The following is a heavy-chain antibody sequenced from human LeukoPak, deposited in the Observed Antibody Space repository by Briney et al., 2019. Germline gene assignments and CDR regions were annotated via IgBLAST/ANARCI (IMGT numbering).Heavy chain of an antibody. V-gene: IGHV4-4*02. J-gene: IGHJ4*02. D-gene: IGHD3-9*01. CDR2: IHDTGST. CDR3: ATYYDILSGYTFDY. CDR1: GGSISRSNW. Sequence: PSGTLSLTCTVSGGSISRSNWWSWVRQPPGKGLEWIGEIHDTGSTNYNPPLKSRETMSLDKSKNQFSLNLNSVTAADTAVYYCATYYDILSGYTFDYWGQGTLVAVSS.